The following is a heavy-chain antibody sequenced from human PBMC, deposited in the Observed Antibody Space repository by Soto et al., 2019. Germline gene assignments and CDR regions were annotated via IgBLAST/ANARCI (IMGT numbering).Heavy chain of an antibody. V-gene: IGHV3-23*01. CDR1: GFTFSSYV. CDR3: AKDSNKYSSSLRGRYFDY. D-gene: IGHD4-4*01. Sequence: ESLVLSCAASGFTFSSYVMSWVRQAPGKGLEWVSGISGGGSNTFYADSVKGRFTISRDNSKKTLLLQMNSLGAEDTAVYYCAKDSNKYSSSLRGRYFDYWGQGIGVTVSS. CDR2: ISGGGSNT. J-gene: IGHJ4*02.